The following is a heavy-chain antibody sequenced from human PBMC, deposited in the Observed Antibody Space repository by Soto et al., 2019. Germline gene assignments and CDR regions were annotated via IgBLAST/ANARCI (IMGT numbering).Heavy chain of an antibody. D-gene: IGHD3-22*01. V-gene: IGHV4-31*03. CDR3: ARDSYDSSGHDAFDI. Sequence: PSETLSLTCTVSGGSISSGGYYWSWIRQHPGKGLEWIGYIYYSGSTYYNPSLKSRVTISVDTSKNQFSLKLSSVTAADTAVYYCARDSYDSSGHDAFDIWGQGTMVT. CDR1: GGSISSGGYY. CDR2: IYYSGST. J-gene: IGHJ3*02.